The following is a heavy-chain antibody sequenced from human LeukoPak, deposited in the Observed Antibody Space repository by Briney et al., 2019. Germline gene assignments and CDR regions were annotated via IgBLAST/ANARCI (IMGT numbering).Heavy chain of an antibody. CDR2: IYYSGST. CDR1: GGSISSSSYY. Sequence: SETLSLTCTVSGGSISSSSYYWGWIRQPPGKGLEWIGSIYYSGSTYYNPSLKSRVTISVDTSKNQFSLKLSSVTAADTAVYYCARGLYYYDSSGYYSLRRGMDVWGQGTTVTVSS. V-gene: IGHV4-39*01. J-gene: IGHJ6*02. D-gene: IGHD3-22*01. CDR3: ARGLYYYDSSGYYSLRRGMDV.